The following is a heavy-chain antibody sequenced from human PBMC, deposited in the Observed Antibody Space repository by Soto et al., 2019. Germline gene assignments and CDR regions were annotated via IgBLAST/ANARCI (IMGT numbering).Heavy chain of an antibody. J-gene: IGHJ6*02. CDR3: VMVDNYVTPTPQDV. D-gene: IGHD3-16*01. CDR2: ISPYTGNT. V-gene: IGHV1-18*01. CDR1: GYIFVNYG. Sequence: QVQLLQSGDEVKKPGASVKVSCKASGYIFVNYGIAWVRQAPRQGLGWMGWISPYTGNTHSASKVQGRLTMTTDTSTSTAYMDLGSLTSDDTAVYYCVMVDNYVTPTPQDVWGQGTTVTVSS.